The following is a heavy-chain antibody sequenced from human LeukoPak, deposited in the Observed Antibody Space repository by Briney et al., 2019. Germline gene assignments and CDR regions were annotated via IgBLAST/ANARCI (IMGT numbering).Heavy chain of an antibody. Sequence: PGGSLRLSCAASGFTFSSYEMNWVRQAPGKGLEWVSYISSSGSTIYYADSVKGRFTISRDNAKNSLYLQMNSLRAEDTAVYYCARDSTPEYDYGDYPYYYYYMDVWGKGTTVTVSS. D-gene: IGHD4-17*01. CDR2: ISSSGSTI. J-gene: IGHJ6*03. CDR3: ARDSTPEYDYGDYPYYYYYMDV. V-gene: IGHV3-48*03. CDR1: GFTFSSYE.